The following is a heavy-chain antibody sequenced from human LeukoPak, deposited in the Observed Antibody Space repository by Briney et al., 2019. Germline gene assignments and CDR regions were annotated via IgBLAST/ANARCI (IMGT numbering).Heavy chain of an antibody. CDR2: LSAYNGNT. J-gene: IGHJ5*02. Sequence: ASVKVSCKASGYTFTSYGISWVRQAPGQGLEWMGWLSAYNGNTKYAQKLQGRVTMTTDTSTSTAYMELRSLRSDDTAVYYCAREGRYDILTGYYGYWFDPWGQGTLVTVSS. CDR1: GYTFTSYG. D-gene: IGHD3-9*01. CDR3: AREGRYDILTGYYGYWFDP. V-gene: IGHV1-18*01.